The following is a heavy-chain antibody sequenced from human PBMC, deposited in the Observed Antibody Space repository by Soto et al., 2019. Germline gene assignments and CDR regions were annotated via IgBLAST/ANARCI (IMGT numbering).Heavy chain of an antibody. CDR3: ARQDVRAWGRFDP. J-gene: IGHJ5*02. CDR1: GGSVNSSTYY. Sequence: SETRSRTCTVAGGSVNSSTYYWGWIRQPPGKGLEWIGTSYYSGITYYNPPRQSRVTISVDTSKNQFSLRLSFVTAADAALYFCARQDVRAWGRFDPWGPGTLVNVSS. V-gene: IGHV4-39*01. CDR2: SYYSGIT. D-gene: IGHD7-27*01.